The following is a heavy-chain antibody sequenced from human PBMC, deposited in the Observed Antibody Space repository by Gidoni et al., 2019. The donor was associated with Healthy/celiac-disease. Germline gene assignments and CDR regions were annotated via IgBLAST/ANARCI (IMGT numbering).Heavy chain of an antibody. J-gene: IGHJ4*02. Sequence: EVQLVQSGAEVKKPGATVKISCKVSGYTFTHYYMHWVQQAPGKGLEWMGLVDPEDGETIYAEKFQGRVTITADTSTDTAYMELSSLRSEDTAVYYCATGSGGMATILGGVEVDYWGQGTLVTVSS. CDR3: ATGSGGMATILGGVEVDY. CDR2: VDPEDGET. V-gene: IGHV1-69-2*01. CDR1: GYTFTHYY. D-gene: IGHD5-12*01.